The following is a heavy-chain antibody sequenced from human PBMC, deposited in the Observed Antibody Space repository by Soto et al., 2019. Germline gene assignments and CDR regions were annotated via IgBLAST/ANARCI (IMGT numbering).Heavy chain of an antibody. V-gene: IGHV1-69*04. CDR3: ARDPLGGDYYYYYGMDV. CDR2: IIPILGIA. J-gene: IGHJ6*02. D-gene: IGHD2-21*02. CDR1: GYTFTAFA. Sequence: GASVKVSCKASGYTFTAFAMHWVRQAPGQGLEWMGRIIPILGIANYAQKFQGRVTITADKSTSTAYMELSSLRSEDTAVYYCARDPLGGDYYYYYGMDVWGQGTTVTVSS.